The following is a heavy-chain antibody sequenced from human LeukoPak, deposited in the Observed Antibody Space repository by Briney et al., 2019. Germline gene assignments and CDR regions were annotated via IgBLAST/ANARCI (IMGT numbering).Heavy chain of an antibody. CDR1: GFTFGSYA. CDR3: AKPSSGYTSFHI. V-gene: IGHV3-23*01. D-gene: IGHD3-22*01. Sequence: GGSLRLSCVVSGFTFGSYAMSWVRQAPGKGLEWVSAISGSGGSTYDADSVKGRFTISRDNSKNTLYLQMNSLRVEDTAVYYCAKPSSGYTSFHIWGQGTMVTVSS. CDR2: ISGSGGST. J-gene: IGHJ3*02.